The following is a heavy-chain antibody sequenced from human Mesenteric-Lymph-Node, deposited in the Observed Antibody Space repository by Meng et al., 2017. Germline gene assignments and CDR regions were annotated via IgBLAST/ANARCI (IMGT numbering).Heavy chain of an antibody. J-gene: IGHJ6*02. V-gene: IGHV1-2*02. Sequence: ASVKVSCKVSGYTLTELSMHWVRQAPGQGLEWMGWINPNSGGTNYAQKFQGRVTMTRDTSISTAYMELSRLRSDDTAVYYCAGTGYYGSGSYPYYYYYGMDVWGQGTTVTVSS. CDR2: INPNSGGT. CDR3: AGTGYYGSGSYPYYYYYGMDV. D-gene: IGHD3-10*01. CDR1: GYTLTELS.